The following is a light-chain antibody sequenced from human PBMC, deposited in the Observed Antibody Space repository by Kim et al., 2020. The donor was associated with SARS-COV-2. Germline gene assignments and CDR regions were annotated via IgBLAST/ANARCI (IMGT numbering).Light chain of an antibody. CDR1: QSVSSSY. Sequence: EIVLTQSPGTLSFSPGERATLSCRASQSVSSSYLAWYQQRPGQAPNLLIYEASSRATGIPDRFSGSGSGTDFTLTISRLEPEDFAVYYWQYYTSSFTFGGGTKVDIK. V-gene: IGKV3-20*01. J-gene: IGKJ4*01. CDR2: EAS. CDR3: QYYTSSFT.